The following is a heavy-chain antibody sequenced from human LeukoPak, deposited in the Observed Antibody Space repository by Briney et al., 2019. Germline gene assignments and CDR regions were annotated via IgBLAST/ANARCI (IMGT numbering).Heavy chain of an antibody. J-gene: IGHJ1*01. CDR2: FYPEDGET. CDR1: GYTLTELS. V-gene: IGHV1-24*01. Sequence: ASVKGSCKVFGYTLTELSMHWVRQAPGKGLEWVGGFYPEDGETIYAQKFQGRVTMTEDTSTDTAYMELSSLRSEDTAVYYCATGAWIVGATAVGYFQHWGQGTLVTVSS. CDR3: ATGAWIVGATAVGYFQH. D-gene: IGHD1-26*01.